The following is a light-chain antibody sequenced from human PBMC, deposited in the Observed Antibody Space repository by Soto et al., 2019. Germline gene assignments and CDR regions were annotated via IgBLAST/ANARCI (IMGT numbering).Light chain of an antibody. V-gene: IGKV1-9*01. Sequence: DIQVTQSPSFLSASVGDRVTITCRASQGISSYLAWYQQKPGKAPTLLIYAASTLQSGVPSRFSGSGSGTKFTLKRTSLQPEAFATYSSQQLNSRCPVGPGTKV. CDR1: QGISSY. CDR3: QQLNSRCP. J-gene: IGKJ1*01. CDR2: AAS.